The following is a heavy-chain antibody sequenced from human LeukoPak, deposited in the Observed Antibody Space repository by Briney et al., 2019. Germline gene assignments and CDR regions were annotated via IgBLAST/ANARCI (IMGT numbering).Heavy chain of an antibody. D-gene: IGHD3-10*01. CDR1: GGSISTYY. V-gene: IGHV4-4*07. Sequence: PSETLSLICTVSGGSISTYYYSWNRQPAGKGLEWIGRMYGSGSSNYNPTLRSRVSMSVDTSKNQISLTLNSVTAADTAMYYCARGIGSRKDYFDTWGQGTLVTVSS. CDR2: MYGSGSS. CDR3: ARGIGSRKDYFDT. J-gene: IGHJ4*02.